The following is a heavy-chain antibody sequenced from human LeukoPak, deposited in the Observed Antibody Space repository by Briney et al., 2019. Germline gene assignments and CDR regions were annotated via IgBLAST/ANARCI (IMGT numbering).Heavy chain of an antibody. D-gene: IGHD3-16*01. CDR3: ARDGGGVSAPGGY. Sequence: ASVKVSCKASGYTFTSYYIHWVGQAPGQGLEWMGIINPGGRSTTYAQKFQGRVTLTRDTSTSTVYMELSSLRSEDTAVYYCARDGGGVSAPGGYWGQGTLVTVSS. V-gene: IGHV1-46*01. CDR1: GYTFTSYY. CDR2: INPGGRST. J-gene: IGHJ4*02.